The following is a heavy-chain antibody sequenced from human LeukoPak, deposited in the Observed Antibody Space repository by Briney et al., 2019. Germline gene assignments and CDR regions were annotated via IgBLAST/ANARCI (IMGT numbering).Heavy chain of an antibody. CDR3: ATLTVASSFDY. CDR1: GFAFSVYE. V-gene: IGHV3-48*03. D-gene: IGHD6-19*01. J-gene: IGHJ4*02. Sequence: GGSLRLSCAASGFAFSVYEMYWVRQAPGKGLEWVSYISSSGGTRYYADSVKGRFTISRDNAKNSLYLQMNSLRAEDTAVYYCATLTVASSFDYWGQGTLATVSS. CDR2: ISSSGGTR.